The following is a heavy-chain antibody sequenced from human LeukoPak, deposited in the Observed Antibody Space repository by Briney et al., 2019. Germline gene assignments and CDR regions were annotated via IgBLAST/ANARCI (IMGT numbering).Heavy chain of an antibody. CDR3: ARFRFASSWPYGVDV. V-gene: IGHV3-11*01. CDR2: ISTNGGAK. CDR1: AFTFRDYY. Sequence: GGSLRLPCAASAFTFRDYYMSWIRQAPGKGLEWISYISTNGGAKYYADSVKGRFTISRDNTENSLLLQMDSLRAEDTAVYYCARFRFASSWPYGVDVWGQGTTVTVSS. D-gene: IGHD6-13*01. J-gene: IGHJ6*02.